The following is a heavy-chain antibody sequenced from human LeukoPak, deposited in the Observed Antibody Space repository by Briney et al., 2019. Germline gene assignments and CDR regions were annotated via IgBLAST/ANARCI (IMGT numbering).Heavy chain of an antibody. J-gene: IGHJ4*02. D-gene: IGHD2/OR15-2a*01. V-gene: IGHV4-59*01. Sequence: SETLSLTCTVSGGSISSYYWSWMRQPPRKGLEWVGYIYYSGSTNYNPSLKSRVTISVDTSKNQFSLKLSSATAADTAVYYCARDGNTGYFDYWGQGTLVTVSS. CDR3: ARDGNTGYFDY. CDR2: IYYSGST. CDR1: GGSISSYY.